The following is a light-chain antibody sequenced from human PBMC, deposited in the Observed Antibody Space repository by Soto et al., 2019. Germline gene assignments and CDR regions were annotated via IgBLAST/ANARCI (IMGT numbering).Light chain of an antibody. Sequence: QSVLTQPPSVSGAPGQRVTISCTGCNSNIGANYDVHWCQHHRPPGVPDRFSASQSGTSASLAITGLQAEDEADYFCQSYDSSLCRVFGTGTKVTV. V-gene: IGLV1-40*01. CDR1: NSNIGANYD. J-gene: IGLJ1*01. CDR3: QSYDSSLCRV.